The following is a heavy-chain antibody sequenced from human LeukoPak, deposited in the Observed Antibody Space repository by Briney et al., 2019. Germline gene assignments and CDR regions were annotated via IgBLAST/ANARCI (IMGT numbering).Heavy chain of an antibody. Sequence: PGGSLRLSCVASGFTFSSHAMSWVRQAPGKGLEWVSAISASGASTYYADSVKGRFTISRDNSKNTLDLQMNSLRAEDTAVYYCVKDSSKYWGQGTLVTVSS. CDR2: ISASGAST. CDR3: VKDSSKY. CDR1: GFTFSSHA. V-gene: IGHV3-23*01. J-gene: IGHJ4*02.